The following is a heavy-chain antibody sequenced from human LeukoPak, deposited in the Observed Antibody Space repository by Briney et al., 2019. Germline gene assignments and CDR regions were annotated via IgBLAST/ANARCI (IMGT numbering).Heavy chain of an antibody. J-gene: IGHJ5*02. CDR2: INHSGST. D-gene: IGHD2-2*01. V-gene: IGHV4-34*01. CDR3: ARGLGYCSSTSCLNWFDP. Sequence: PSETLSLTCAVYGGSFSNYYWSWIRQPPGKGLEWVGEINHSGSTNYNPSLKSRVTISVDTSKNQFSLKLTSVTAADTAMYYCARGLGYCSSTSCLNWFDPWGQGTLVTVSS. CDR1: GGSFSNYY.